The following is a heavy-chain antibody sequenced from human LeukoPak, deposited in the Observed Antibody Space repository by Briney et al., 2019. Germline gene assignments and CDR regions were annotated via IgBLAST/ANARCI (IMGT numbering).Heavy chain of an antibody. J-gene: IGHJ5*02. Sequence: GESLKISCKASGYRFTSQWIAWVRQMPGKGLEWMGIIYPGDSGTRYSPSFQGQVTISADKSISTAYLQWSSLKASDTAMYYCARSGDREQLVGYNWFDPWGQGTLVTVSS. CDR3: ARSGDREQLVGYNWFDP. CDR2: IYPGDSGT. V-gene: IGHV5-51*01. CDR1: GYRFTSQW. D-gene: IGHD6-13*01.